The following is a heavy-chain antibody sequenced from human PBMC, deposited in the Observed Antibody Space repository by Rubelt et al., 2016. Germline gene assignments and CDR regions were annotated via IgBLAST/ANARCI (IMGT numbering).Heavy chain of an antibody. J-gene: IGHJ4*02. CDR1: GGSISSSTYY. CDR2: IYYIGST. Sequence: QLQLQESGPGLVKPSETLSLTCTVSGGSISSSTYYWGWIRQPPGQGLEWIGSIYYIGSTYYNPSVKSRVTIYVDRSKIQFSRKPSLVTAAETAMYYGARHAFIVTTGSFWDLWGQGTLVSVSS. V-gene: IGHV4-39*01. D-gene: IGHD3/OR15-3a*01. CDR3: ARHAFIVTTGSFWDL.